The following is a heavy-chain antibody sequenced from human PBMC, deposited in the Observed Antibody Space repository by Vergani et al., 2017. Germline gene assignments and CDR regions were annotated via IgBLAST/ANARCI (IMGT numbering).Heavy chain of an antibody. CDR2: ISSSSSTI. Sequence: EVQLVESGGGLVKPGGSLRLSCAASGFTFSSYSMNWVRQAPGKGLEWVSYISSSSSTIYYADSVKGRFTISRDNAKNSLYLQMNSLRAEDTAVYYCARDLGFWSGYYGGYFDYWGQGTLVTVSS. CDR3: ARDLGFWSGYYGGYFDY. V-gene: IGHV3-48*01. D-gene: IGHD3-3*01. J-gene: IGHJ4*02. CDR1: GFTFSSYS.